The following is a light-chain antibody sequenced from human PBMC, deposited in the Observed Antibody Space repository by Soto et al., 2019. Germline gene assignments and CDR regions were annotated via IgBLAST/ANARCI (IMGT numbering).Light chain of an antibody. CDR2: SNS. CDR1: SSNIGSNT. CDR3: AAWDDSLNGPNYV. Sequence: QSVLTQPPSASGTPGQRVTISCSGSSSNIGSNTVNWYQQLPGTAPKLLIYSNSQRPSGVPDRFSGSKSGTSASLAISGLQSEDEDDYYCAAWDDSLNGPNYVFGTGTKVTVL. V-gene: IGLV1-44*01. J-gene: IGLJ1*01.